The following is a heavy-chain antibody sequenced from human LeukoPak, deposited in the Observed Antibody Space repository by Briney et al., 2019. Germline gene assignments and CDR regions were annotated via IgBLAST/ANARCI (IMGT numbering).Heavy chain of an antibody. CDR2: ISAYNGNT. J-gene: IGHJ4*02. CDR1: GYTFTSYG. CDR3: ARDPPGWLVTYFDY. D-gene: IGHD6-19*01. V-gene: IGHV1-18*01. Sequence: ASVKVSCKASGYTFTSYGISGVRQAPGQGLEWMGWISAYNGNTNYAQKLQGRVTMTTDTSTSTAYMELRSLRSDDTAVYYCARDPPGWLVTYFDYWGQGTLVTVSS.